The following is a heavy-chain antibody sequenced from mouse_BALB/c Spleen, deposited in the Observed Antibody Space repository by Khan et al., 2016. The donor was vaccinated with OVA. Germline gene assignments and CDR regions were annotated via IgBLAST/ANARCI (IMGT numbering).Heavy chain of an antibody. V-gene: IGHV7-3*02. Sequence: EVELVESGGGLVQPGGSLRLSCATSGFTFTDYYMTWVRQPPGQALEWLGFIRNNANGYTTEYSASVKGRFTISRDNSQSIVYFQMITLIAEDSATYYCVRETVVDIYWYLDVWGAGTTVTVSS. D-gene: IGHD1-1*01. J-gene: IGHJ1*01. CDR3: VRETVVDIYWYLDV. CDR2: IRNNANGYTT. CDR1: GFTFTDYY.